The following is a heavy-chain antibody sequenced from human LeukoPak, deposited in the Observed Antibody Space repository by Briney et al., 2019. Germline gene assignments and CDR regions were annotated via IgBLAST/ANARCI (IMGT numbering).Heavy chain of an antibody. CDR1: GFTFSSYA. D-gene: IGHD3-10*01. Sequence: PGRSLRLSCAASGFTFSSYAMHWVRQAPGKGLEWVAVISYDGSNKYYADSVKGRFTISRDNSKNTLYLQMNSLRAEDTAVYYCARAGTMVRGVIRDYYYYGMDVWGQGTTVTVSS. CDR2: ISYDGSNK. CDR3: ARAGTMVRGVIRDYYYYGMDV. J-gene: IGHJ6*02. V-gene: IGHV3-30-3*01.